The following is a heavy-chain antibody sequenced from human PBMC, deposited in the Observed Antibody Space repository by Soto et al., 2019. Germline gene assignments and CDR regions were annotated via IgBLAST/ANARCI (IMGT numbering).Heavy chain of an antibody. D-gene: IGHD5-12*01. V-gene: IGHV4-59*01. CDR2: IYYSGST. CDR3: ARDRDGYNYFDY. Sequence: SPETLSLTCTVSGGSISSYYWSWIRQPPGKGLEWIGYIYYSGSTNYNPSLKSRVTISVDTSKNQFSLKLSSVTAAETAVYYCARDRDGYNYFDYWGQGTLVTVSS. CDR1: GGSISSYY. J-gene: IGHJ4*02.